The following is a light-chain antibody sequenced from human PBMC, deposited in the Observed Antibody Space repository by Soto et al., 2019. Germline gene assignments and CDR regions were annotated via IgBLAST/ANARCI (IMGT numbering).Light chain of an antibody. CDR3: CSYASSSTLNYV. Sequence: QSALTQPASVSGSPGQSITISCTGTSSDVGSYNFVSWYQQYPGKAPKLMIYEVSKRPSGVSNRFSGSKSGNTASLTISGLQVEDEADYYCCSYASSSTLNYVCGTGTKVTVL. J-gene: IGLJ1*01. CDR1: SSDVGSYNF. V-gene: IGLV2-23*02. CDR2: EVS.